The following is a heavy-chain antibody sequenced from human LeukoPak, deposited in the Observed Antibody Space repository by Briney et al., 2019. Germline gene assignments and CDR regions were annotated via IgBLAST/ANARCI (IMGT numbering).Heavy chain of an antibody. CDR1: GYTFTSYY. CDR3: ARVRSRSLGYDVVVPAAGYFDY. V-gene: IGHV1-46*01. CDR2: INPSGGST. Sequence: GASVKVSCKASGYTFTSYYIHWVRQAPGQGLEWMGIINPSGGSTSYAQKLQGRVTMTRDTSTSTVYMELRSLRSDDTAVYYCARVRSRSLGYDVVVPAAGYFDYWGQGTLVTVSS. J-gene: IGHJ4*02. D-gene: IGHD2-2*01.